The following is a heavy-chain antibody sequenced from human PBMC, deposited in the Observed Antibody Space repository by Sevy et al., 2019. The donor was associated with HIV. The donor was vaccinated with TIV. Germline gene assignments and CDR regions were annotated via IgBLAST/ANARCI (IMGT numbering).Heavy chain of an antibody. CDR3: AREEGTEDYGTDY. CDR1: GFTFSSYW. J-gene: IGHJ4*02. CDR2: IKQDGSEK. Sequence: GGSLRLSCAASGFTFSSYWMSWVRQAPGKGLEWVANIKQDGSEKYYVDSVKGRFTISRDNAKNSLYLQMNSLRAEDTAVYYCAREEGTEDYGTDYRGQGTLVTVSS. V-gene: IGHV3-7*01. D-gene: IGHD4-17*01.